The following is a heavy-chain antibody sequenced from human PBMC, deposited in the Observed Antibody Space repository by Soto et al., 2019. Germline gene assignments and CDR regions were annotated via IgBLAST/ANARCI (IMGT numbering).Heavy chain of an antibody. Sequence: QVQLQESGPGLVKPSGTLSLTCAVSGGSISSSNWWSWVRQPPGKGLEWIGEIYHSGSTNYNPSLKGRVTMSVDKSKNQFSLKLSSVTAADTAVYYCARRGWMEDIVGVVADPFDPWGQGTLVTVSS. CDR1: GGSISSSNW. J-gene: IGHJ5*02. CDR2: IYHSGST. V-gene: IGHV4-4*02. CDR3: ARRGWMEDIVGVVADPFDP. D-gene: IGHD2-15*01.